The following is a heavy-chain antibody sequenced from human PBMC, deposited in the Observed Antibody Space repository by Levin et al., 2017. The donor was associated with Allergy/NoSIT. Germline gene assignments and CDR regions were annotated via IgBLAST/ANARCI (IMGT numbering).Heavy chain of an antibody. D-gene: IGHD6-6*01. CDR1: GFSVSNNY. CDR3: ARGGGWSSSRQS. Sequence: GESLKISCAASGFSVSNNYMSWVRQAPGKGLEWVSVIYIGGSTYYADSVKGRFTIPRDNSKNTLFLQMNSLRAEDTAVYYCARGGGWSSSRQSWGQGTLVTVSS. V-gene: IGHV3-53*01. CDR2: IYIGGST. J-gene: IGHJ4*02.